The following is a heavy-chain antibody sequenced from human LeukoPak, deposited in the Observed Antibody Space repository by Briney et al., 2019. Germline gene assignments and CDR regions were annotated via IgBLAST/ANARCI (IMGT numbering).Heavy chain of an antibody. CDR2: VFYTGDT. V-gene: IGHV4-59*08. J-gene: IGHJ4*02. Sequence: SETLSLTCAVSGVPISSFYWSWIRQPPGKGLEWIGYVFYTGDTNYNPSLKSRVTMSLDTSKNQLSLRLTSVTAADTAVYYCARHPFATPFDHWGRGTLVTASS. CDR3: ARHPFATPFDH. CDR1: GVPISSFY. D-gene: IGHD2-15*01.